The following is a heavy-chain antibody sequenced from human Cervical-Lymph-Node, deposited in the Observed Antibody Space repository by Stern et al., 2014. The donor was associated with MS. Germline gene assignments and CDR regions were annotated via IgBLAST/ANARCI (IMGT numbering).Heavy chain of an antibody. V-gene: IGHV4-4*07. J-gene: IGHJ2*01. CDR3: ARDTGLTYNWYYDL. D-gene: IGHD1-14*01. CDR2: YYTNGNT. Sequence: VQLVESGPGLVKPSETLSLTCTVSGGSISSYYWSWIRQPAGKGLEWIGRYYTNGNTKYTPSLKSRVPMSLDASKNQFSLKLTSGTAADTAVYFCARDTGLTYNWYYDLWGRGTLVTVSS. CDR1: GGSISSYY.